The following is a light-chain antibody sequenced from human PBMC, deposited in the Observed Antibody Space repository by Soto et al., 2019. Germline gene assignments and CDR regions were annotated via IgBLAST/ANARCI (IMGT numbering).Light chain of an antibody. V-gene: IGLV1-44*01. Sequence: QSVLTQPPSTSGTPGQRVTMSCSGSSSNIGGNTVNWYQQLPGTAPKLLIYGNNQRPSGVPDRFSGSKSGTSASLAISGLQSEDEADYHCAAWDDSLNGPVFGGGTKLTVL. J-gene: IGLJ3*02. CDR1: SSNIGGNT. CDR3: AAWDDSLNGPV. CDR2: GNN.